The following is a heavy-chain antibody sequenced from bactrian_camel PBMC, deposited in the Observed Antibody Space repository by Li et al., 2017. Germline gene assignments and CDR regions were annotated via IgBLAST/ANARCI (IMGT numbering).Heavy chain of an antibody. CDR1: RYTYTRYTRYC. CDR2: ISTGGGST. CDR3: AARTYCGGRYWSRYELYTY. J-gene: IGHJ4*01. V-gene: IGHV3S28*01. D-gene: IGHD2*01. Sequence: QLVESGGGSVQAGGSLRLTCAASRYTYTRYTRYCLGWFRQAPGKQREKVAAISTGGGSTYVADSVKGRFTISRHNAENTLYLQMNSLKPEDTAMYYCAARTYCGGRYWSRYELYTYRGQGTQVTVS.